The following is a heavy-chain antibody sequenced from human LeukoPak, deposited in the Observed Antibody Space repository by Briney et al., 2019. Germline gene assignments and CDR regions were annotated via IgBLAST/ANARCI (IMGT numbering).Heavy chain of an antibody. J-gene: IGHJ5*02. Sequence: ASVKVSCKASGYTFTSCGISWVRQAPGQGLEWMGWISAYNGNTNYAQKLQGRVTMTTDTPTSTAYMELRSLRSDDTAVYYCARVLWHYGSGSYNWFDPWGQGTLVTVSS. CDR2: ISAYNGNT. CDR3: ARVLWHYGSGSYNWFDP. D-gene: IGHD3-10*01. V-gene: IGHV1-18*01. CDR1: GYTFTSCG.